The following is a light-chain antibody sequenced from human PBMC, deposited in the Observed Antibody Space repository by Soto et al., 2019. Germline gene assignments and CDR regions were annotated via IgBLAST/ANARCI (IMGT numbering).Light chain of an antibody. J-gene: IGKJ1*01. CDR2: GAS. CDR1: QTVSSSN. Sequence: EVVLTQSPGTLSLSPGEGATLSCRASQTVSSSNLVWYQQRPGQAPRLLIYGASIRATGIPDRFSGRGAETDFTLTISRLELEDFAVYYCPPTWAFGQGTKVEI. CDR3: PPTWA. V-gene: IGKV3-20*01.